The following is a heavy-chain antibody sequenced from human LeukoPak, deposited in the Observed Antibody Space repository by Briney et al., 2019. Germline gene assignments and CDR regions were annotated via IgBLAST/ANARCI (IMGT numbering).Heavy chain of an antibody. CDR1: GFTFSSYA. D-gene: IGHD3-3*01. CDR3: SKAPGDFWSGYFPFDP. J-gene: IGHJ5*02. V-gene: IGHV3-23*01. Sequence: GGSLRLSCAASGFTFSSYAMSWVRQAPGKGLEWVSAISGSGGSTYYADSVKGRFTISRDNSKNTLYLQMNSLRAEDTAVYYCSKAPGDFWSGYFPFDPWGQGTLVTGSS. CDR2: ISGSGGST.